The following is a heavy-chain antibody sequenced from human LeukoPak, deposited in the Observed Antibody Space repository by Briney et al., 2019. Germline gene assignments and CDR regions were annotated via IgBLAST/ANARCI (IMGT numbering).Heavy chain of an antibody. D-gene: IGHD3-10*01. J-gene: IGHJ4*02. CDR1: GDSISSTGRH. V-gene: IGHV4-31*03. Sequence: SETLSLTCTVSGDSISSTGRHWTWIRQLPGKSLEWIGYITNSGNTYYTPSLRSRLTISVDTSANQFSLRLSALTAADTAMYYCATASGNSFFDYWGQGTLVIVSS. CDR3: ATASGNSFFDY. CDR2: ITNSGNT.